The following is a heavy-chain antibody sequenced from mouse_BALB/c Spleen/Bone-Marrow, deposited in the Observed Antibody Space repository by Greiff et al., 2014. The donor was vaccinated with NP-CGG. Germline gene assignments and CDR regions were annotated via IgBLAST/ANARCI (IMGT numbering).Heavy chain of an antibody. CDR2: ISGDGSI. Sequence: VQLQQSGPGLVAPSQSLSITCTVSGFSLTNYGVSWIRQPPGKGLEWLGVISGDGSINYHSALISRLTISKDNSKSQVFLKLNSLQTDDTATYYCAKQDYYRYDNAMDYWGQGTSVTVSS. V-gene: IGHV2-3*01. CDR3: AKQDYYRYDNAMDY. D-gene: IGHD2-14*01. CDR1: GFSLTNYG. J-gene: IGHJ4*01.